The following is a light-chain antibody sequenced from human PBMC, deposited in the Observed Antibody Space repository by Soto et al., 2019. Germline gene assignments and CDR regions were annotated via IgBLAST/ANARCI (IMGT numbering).Light chain of an antibody. CDR2: DAS. Sequence: DIQMTQSPSTLSASVGDSVTITCRASQNIGLWLAWYQQKPGKAPKVLIFDASSLESGVPSRFSGSRSGTEFSLTISSLQPDDFATYYCQQYNTYSPAFGQGTKVEIK. J-gene: IGKJ1*01. V-gene: IGKV1-5*01. CDR1: QNIGLW. CDR3: QQYNTYSPA.